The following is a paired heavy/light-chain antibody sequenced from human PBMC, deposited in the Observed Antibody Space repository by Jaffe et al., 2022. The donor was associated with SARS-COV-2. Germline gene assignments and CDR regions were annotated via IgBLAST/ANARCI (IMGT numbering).Light chain of an antibody. J-gene: IGLJ2*01. V-gene: IGLV3-21*02. CDR1: NIGNEG. Sequence: SYVLTQPPSMSVAPGQTARITCGGNNIGNEGVHWYQQKPGQAPVLVVYDDSARPSGIPERFSGSNSGNTATLTISRVEAGDEADYYCQVWDSNSDHSLFGGGTKLTVL. CDR2: DDS. CDR3: QVWDSNSDHSL.
Heavy chain of an antibody. D-gene: IGHD3-22*01. V-gene: IGHV7-4-1*02. CDR1: GYSFTSFF. J-gene: IGHJ4*02. Sequence: QVQLVQSGSELKKPGASVKVSCKASGYSFTSFFINWVRQAPGQGLEWMGWINTNTGNPAYAQGFTGRFVFSLDTSVSTAYLQISGLKAEDTAVYYCARSMRLGTGGLILVAPFDYWGQGTLVNVSS. CDR3: ARSMRLGTGGLILVAPFDY. CDR2: INTNTGNP.